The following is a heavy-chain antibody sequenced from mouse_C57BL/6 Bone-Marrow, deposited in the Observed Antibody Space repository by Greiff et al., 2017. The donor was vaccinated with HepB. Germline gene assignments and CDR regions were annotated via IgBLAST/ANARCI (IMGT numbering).Heavy chain of an antibody. CDR3: AITTVVATDY. CDR2: ISYDGSN. CDR1: GYSITSGYY. V-gene: IGHV3-6*01. Sequence: VQLQQSGPGLVKPSQSLSLTCSVTGYSITSGYYWNWIRQFPGNKLEWMGYISYDGSNNYNPSLKNRISITRDKSKNQFFLKLNSVTTEDTATYYCAITTVVATDYWGQGTSVTVSS. D-gene: IGHD1-1*01. J-gene: IGHJ4*01.